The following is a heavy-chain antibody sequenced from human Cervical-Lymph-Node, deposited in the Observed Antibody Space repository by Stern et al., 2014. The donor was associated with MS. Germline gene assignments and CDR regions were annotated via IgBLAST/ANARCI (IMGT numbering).Heavy chain of an antibody. CDR3: ARMGNDAFDV. V-gene: IGHV4-59*01. CDR1: GGSISSYY. J-gene: IGHJ3*01. D-gene: IGHD1-26*01. CDR2: VYYSGNT. Sequence: MQLVESGPGLVKPSETLSLTCTVSGGSISSYYWSWIRQAPGKGLEWIGYVYYSGNTNYNPSLKSRVTTAVDTSKNQFTLKLSSVTAADTAVYYCARMGNDAFDVWGQGTMVTVSS.